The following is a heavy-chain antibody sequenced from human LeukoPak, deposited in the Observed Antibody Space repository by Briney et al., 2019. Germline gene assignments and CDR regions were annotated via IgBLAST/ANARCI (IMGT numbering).Heavy chain of an antibody. CDR1: GFTFSTFA. D-gene: IGHD5-24*01. CDR3: AKDQNAYNYVFDY. V-gene: IGHV3-23*01. CDR2: IFPSGGEI. J-gene: IGHJ4*02. Sequence: GGSLRLSCAASGFTFSTFAMIWVRQPPGKGLEWVSSIFPSGGEIHYADSVKGRFSISRDNSKNTLYLQMNSLRAEDTALYYCAKDQNAYNYVFDYWGQGTLVTVSS.